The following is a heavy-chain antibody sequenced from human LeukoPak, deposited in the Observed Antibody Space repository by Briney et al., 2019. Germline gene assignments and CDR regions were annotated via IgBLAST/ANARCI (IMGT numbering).Heavy chain of an antibody. V-gene: IGHV3-20*04. Sequence: GGSLRLSCAASGFTFDDYGMSWVRQAPGKGLEWVSGINWNGGSTGYADSVKGRFTISRDNAKNSLYLQMNSLRAEDTAVYYCARASITGNTRGAFDIWGQGTMVTVSS. J-gene: IGHJ3*02. CDR3: ARASITGNTRGAFDI. CDR1: GFTFDDYG. D-gene: IGHD1-20*01. CDR2: INWNGGST.